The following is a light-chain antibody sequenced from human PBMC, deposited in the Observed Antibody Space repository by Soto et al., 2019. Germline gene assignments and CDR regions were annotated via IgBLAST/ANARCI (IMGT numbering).Light chain of an antibody. J-gene: IGKJ1*01. CDR2: AAS. Sequence: AIQMTQSPSSLSASVGDRVTITCRPSQAIKNDLAWYQQKPGKAPNLLIFAASSLKTGVPSRFSGSGSHTDFTLTITSLQPEDFATYYCLQHNSYPQTFGQGTKVEI. CDR1: QAIKND. CDR3: LQHNSYPQT. V-gene: IGKV1-6*02.